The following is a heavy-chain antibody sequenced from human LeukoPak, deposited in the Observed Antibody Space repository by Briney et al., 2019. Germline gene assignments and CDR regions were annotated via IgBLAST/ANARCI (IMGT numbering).Heavy chain of an antibody. CDR2: ISGSGGST. J-gene: IGHJ3*02. D-gene: IGHD3-22*01. Sequence: GGSLRLSCAASGFTFSSYAMSWVRQAPGKGLEWVSAISGSGGSTYYADSVKGRFTISRDNSKNTLYLQMNSLRAEDTAVYYCARDETGAKTYYYDSSGYYRGAFDIWGQGTMVTVSS. V-gene: IGHV3-23*01. CDR1: GFTFSSYA. CDR3: ARDETGAKTYYYDSSGYYRGAFDI.